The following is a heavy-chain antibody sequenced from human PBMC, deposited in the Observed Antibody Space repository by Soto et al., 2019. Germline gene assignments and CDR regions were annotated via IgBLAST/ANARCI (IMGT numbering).Heavy chain of an antibody. V-gene: IGHV5-51*01. CDR2: IYPRNSDT. J-gene: IGHJ6*02. CDR3: ATYRVTTGYFAFDV. D-gene: IGHD2-21*02. Sequence: GESLKISCKGSGYNFPNYWIGWVRQMPGKGLEWMAIIYPRNSDTRYSPSLQGQVTISVDKSISTAFLQWHSLKASDTAMYYCATYRVTTGYFAFDVWDQGTTLTVSS. CDR1: GYNFPNYW.